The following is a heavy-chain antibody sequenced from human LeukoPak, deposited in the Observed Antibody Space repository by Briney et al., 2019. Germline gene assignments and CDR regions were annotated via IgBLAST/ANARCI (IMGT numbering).Heavy chain of an antibody. CDR2: IWYDGSIK. D-gene: IGHD3-3*01. CDR3: ARGRGITIFGVVKSYFDY. V-gene: IGHV3-33*08. CDR1: GFTFSSYA. Sequence: GGSLRLSCAASGFTFSSYAMSWVRQAPGKGLEWVAVIWYDGSIKYYADSVKGRFTISRDNSKNTLYLQMNSLRAEDTAVYYCARGRGITIFGVVKSYFDYWGQGTLVTVSS. J-gene: IGHJ4*02.